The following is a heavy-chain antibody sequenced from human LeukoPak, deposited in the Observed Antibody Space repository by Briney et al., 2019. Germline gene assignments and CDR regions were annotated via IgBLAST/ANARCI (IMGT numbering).Heavy chain of an antibody. CDR3: ARATTYPAGDSFDI. V-gene: IGHV3-21*01. J-gene: IGHJ3*02. D-gene: IGHD1-7*01. CDR2: ISSSSSYK. Sequence: GGSLRLSCAASGLTFSRHSMHWARQAPGKALEWVSSISSSSSYKYYADSVKGRFTISRDNAKNSLYLQMNSLRAEDTAVYYCARATTYPAGDSFDIWGQGTMVAVSS. CDR1: GLTFSRHS.